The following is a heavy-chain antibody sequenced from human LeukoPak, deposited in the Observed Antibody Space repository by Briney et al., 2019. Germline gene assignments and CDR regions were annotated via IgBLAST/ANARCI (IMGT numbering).Heavy chain of an antibody. CDR1: GGSFSGYY. CDR3: ARPNRRYCSSTSCYPFDY. D-gene: IGHD2-2*01. CDR2: INHSGST. V-gene: IGHV4-34*01. J-gene: IGHJ4*02. Sequence: PSETLSLTCAVYGGSFSGYYWSWIRQPPGKGLEWIGEINHSGSTNYNPSLKSRVTISVDTSKNQFSLKLSSVTAADTAVYYCARPNRRYCSSTSCYPFDYWGQGTLVTVSS.